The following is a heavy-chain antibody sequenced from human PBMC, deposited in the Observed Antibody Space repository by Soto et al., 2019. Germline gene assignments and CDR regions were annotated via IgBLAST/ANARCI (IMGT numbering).Heavy chain of an antibody. CDR2: INPNSGGT. CDR1: GYTFTDYY. Sequence: QVQLVQSGAEVKKPGASVKVSCKASGYTFTDYYMHWVRQAPGQGLEWMGWINPNSGGTNYAQKFQDWVTMTRDSAIRTAYMDLRRLQAYDTAVYYCARGPPISFCAARGPIWDYWGQGTLVTVSS. D-gene: IGHD6-6*01. V-gene: IGHV1-2*04. CDR3: ARGPPISFCAARGPIWDY. J-gene: IGHJ4*02.